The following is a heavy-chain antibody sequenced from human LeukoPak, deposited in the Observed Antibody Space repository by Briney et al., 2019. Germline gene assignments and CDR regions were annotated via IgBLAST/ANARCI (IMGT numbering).Heavy chain of an antibody. V-gene: IGHV1-69*05. CDR3: ASTTSYYYHYMDV. D-gene: IGHD1-26*01. CDR1: GGTFSSYA. Sequence: GASVKVSCKASGGTFSSYAISWVRQAPGQGLEWMGRIIPIFGTANYAQKFQGRVTITTDESTSTAYMELSSLRSEDTAVYYCASTTSYYYHYMDVWGKGTTVTVSS. J-gene: IGHJ6*03. CDR2: IIPIFGTA.